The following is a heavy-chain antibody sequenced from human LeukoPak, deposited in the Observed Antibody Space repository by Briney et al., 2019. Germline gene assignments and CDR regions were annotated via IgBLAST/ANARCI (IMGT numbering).Heavy chain of an antibody. J-gene: IGHJ6*02. CDR3: ARDGGYDFWSGYSLYYYGMDV. CDR2: ITNDGSST. V-gene: IGHV3-74*01. CDR1: GLTFSSHW. Sequence: GGSLRLSCAASGLTFSSHWMHWVRQAPGKGLVWVSRITNDGSSTTYADSVKGRFTISRDNAKNSLYLQMNSLRAEDTAVYYCARDGGYDFWSGYSLYYYGMDVWGQGTTVTVSS. D-gene: IGHD3-3*01.